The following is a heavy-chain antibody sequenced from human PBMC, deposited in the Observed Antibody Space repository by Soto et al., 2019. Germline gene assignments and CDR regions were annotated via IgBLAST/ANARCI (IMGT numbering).Heavy chain of an antibody. CDR2: ISDSGTTT. Sequence: PGGSLRLSCSASGFTFSCYAMSWVRQAPGKGLEWVSAISDSGTTTHYADSVKGRFTISRDNSKNTLYVQMHSLRAEDTAVYYCANGNWNYRFHYWGQGTLVTVSS. V-gene: IGHV3-23*01. CDR1: GFTFSCYA. J-gene: IGHJ4*02. D-gene: IGHD1-7*01. CDR3: ANGNWNYRFHY.